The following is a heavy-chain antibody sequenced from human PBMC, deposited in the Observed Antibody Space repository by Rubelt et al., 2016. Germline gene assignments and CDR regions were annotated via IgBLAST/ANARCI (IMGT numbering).Heavy chain of an antibody. CDR1: GFTFSAYS. V-gene: IGHV3-30*04. CDR2: IAHDGRTK. CDR3: ARDSRWRYFDY. D-gene: IGHD5-24*01. J-gene: IGHJ4*02. Sequence: QVQLVESGGGVVQPGTSLRLSCAASGFTFSAYSMHWVRQAPGKGLEWITFIAHDGRTKYYADYVEGRFTVSRDNSNNTLYLQRNSLKPDNTALYFCARDSRWRYFDYGGQGTLVAVSS.